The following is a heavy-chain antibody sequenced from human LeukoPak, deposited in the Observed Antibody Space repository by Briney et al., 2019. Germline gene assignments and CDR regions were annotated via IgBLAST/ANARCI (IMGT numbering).Heavy chain of an antibody. CDR1: GYSFTSYW. Sequence: GESLKISCKGSGYSFTSYWIGWVRQMPGKGLEWMGIIYPGDSVTRYSPSFQGQVTISADKSIRTAYLQWSSLKASDTAMYYCVNAYCGGDCSFDSWGQGTLVTVSS. CDR3: VNAYCGGDCSFDS. V-gene: IGHV5-51*06. CDR2: IYPGDSVT. D-gene: IGHD2-21*02. J-gene: IGHJ4*02.